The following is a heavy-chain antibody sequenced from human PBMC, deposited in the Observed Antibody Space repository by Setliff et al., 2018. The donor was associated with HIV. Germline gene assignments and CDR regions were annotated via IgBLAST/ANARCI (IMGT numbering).Heavy chain of an antibody. J-gene: IGHJ3*01. CDR1: GFLLSNYA. CDR3: APMAAAHYDESGGP. D-gene: IGHD2-15*01. CDR2: INSRGTYI. V-gene: IGHV3-21*06. Sequence: PGGSLRLSCAASGFLLSNYAVSWVRQAPGKGLEWVSGINSRGTYIYYADSVKGRFIISRDNDKNLVYLQMDTLRADDTAVYYRAPMAAAHYDESGGPWGQGTMVTVSS.